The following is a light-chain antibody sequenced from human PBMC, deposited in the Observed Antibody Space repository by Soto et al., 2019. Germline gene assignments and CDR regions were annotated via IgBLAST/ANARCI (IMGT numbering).Light chain of an antibody. Sequence: IQLTQSPSSLSASVGDRVTITCRASQGTSSYLAWYQQKPGKAPNLLFYAASTLPTGVPPRFSGSGSGTDFTITISILQPEYFVTYYCHQLGCYTLTFGGGTKVEIK. CDR3: HQLGCYTLT. CDR2: AAS. J-gene: IGKJ4*01. CDR1: QGTSSY. V-gene: IGKV1-9*01.